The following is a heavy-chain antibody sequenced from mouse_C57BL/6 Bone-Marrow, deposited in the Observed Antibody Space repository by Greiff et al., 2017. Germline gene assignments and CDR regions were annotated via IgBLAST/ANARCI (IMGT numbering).Heavy chain of an antibody. CDR3: AGPAVYDGYRDCIAY. CDR1: GFTFSDYE. J-gene: IGHJ3*01. CDR2: ISSGSSTI. Sequence: DVLLVESGGGLVKPGGSLKLSCAASGFTFSDYEMHWVRQAPEKGLEWVAYISSGSSTIYYADTVKGRFTIPRDNAMNTLFLHMTRLLSDDTALYYFAGPAVYDGYRDCIAYWGQGTLVTVSA. D-gene: IGHD2-3*01. V-gene: IGHV5-17*01.